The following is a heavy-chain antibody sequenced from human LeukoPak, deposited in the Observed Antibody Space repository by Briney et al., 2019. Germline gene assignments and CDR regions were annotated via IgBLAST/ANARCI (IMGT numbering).Heavy chain of an antibody. CDR3: ARSSERRYYFDY. D-gene: IGHD3-22*01. CDR1: GFTFSDFW. CDR2: IKEDGTEK. Sequence: PGGSLRLSCAGSGFTFSDFWMTWVRQTPGKGLEWVANIKEDGTEKNLVDSVKGRFTISRDNTKNTLYLQMNSLRAEDTAVYYCARSSERRYYFDYWGQGTLVTVSS. J-gene: IGHJ4*02. V-gene: IGHV3-7*03.